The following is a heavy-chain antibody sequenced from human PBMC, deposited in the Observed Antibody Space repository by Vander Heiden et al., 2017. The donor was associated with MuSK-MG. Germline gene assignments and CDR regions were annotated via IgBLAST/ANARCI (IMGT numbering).Heavy chain of an antibody. CDR1: GYTFTDYY. D-gene: IGHD1-1*01. J-gene: IGHJ6*03. CDR3: ARVQSALYYYMDV. Sequence: QVQLVQSGAEVKKPGASVKVSCKASGYTFTDYYMHWVRQAPGQGLEWMGWINPDSGGTNYAQKLQGRVTMTRDTSISTAYMELSRLRSDDTAVYYCARVQSALYYYMDVWGKGTTVTVSS. CDR2: INPDSGGT. V-gene: IGHV1-2*02.